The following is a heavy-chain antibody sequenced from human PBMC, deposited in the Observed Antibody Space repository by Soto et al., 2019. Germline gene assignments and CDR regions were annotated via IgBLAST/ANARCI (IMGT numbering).Heavy chain of an antibody. Sequence: VSVKVSCKASGYTFTSYGISWVRQAPGQGLEWMGWISAYNGNTNYAQKLQGRVTMTTDTSTSTAYMELRSLRSDDTAVYYCARQVAGNEPLDYWGQGALVTVSS. CDR3: ARQVAGNEPLDY. CDR1: GYTFTSYG. V-gene: IGHV1-18*01. D-gene: IGHD6-19*01. J-gene: IGHJ4*02. CDR2: ISAYNGNT.